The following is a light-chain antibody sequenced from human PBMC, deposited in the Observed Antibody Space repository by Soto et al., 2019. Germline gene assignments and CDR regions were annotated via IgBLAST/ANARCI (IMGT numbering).Light chain of an antibody. Sequence: EIVLTQSPGTLSLSPGERATLSCRASQSVSSSYLAWYQQKPGQAPRLLISGASGRATGIPVRFSSSGSETDFTLTISRLEPEDFAVYYCQQYGSSPFTFGPGTKVDI. CDR2: GAS. J-gene: IGKJ3*01. CDR1: QSVSSSY. V-gene: IGKV3-20*01. CDR3: QQYGSSPFT.